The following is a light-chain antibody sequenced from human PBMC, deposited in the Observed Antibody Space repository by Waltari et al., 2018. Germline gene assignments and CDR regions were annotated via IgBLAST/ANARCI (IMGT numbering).Light chain of an antibody. CDR3: SSYTSISPPCL. V-gene: IGLV2-14*01. Sequence: QSALTQPASVSGSPGQSITISCTRSSSDLGGYSFVSWYQQHPGKAPKLMIYDVSHRPSGVSIRFSGCTSVIPASLPISGLQPEDEADYYCSSYTSISPPCLLGTGTKVTVL. J-gene: IGLJ1*01. CDR2: DVS. CDR1: SSDLGGYSF.